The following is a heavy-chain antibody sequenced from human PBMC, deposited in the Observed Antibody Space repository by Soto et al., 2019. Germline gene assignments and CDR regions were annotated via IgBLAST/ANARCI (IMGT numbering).Heavy chain of an antibody. V-gene: IGHV4-4*02. CDR3: ATRDCTNNVCHFP. CDR2: IHHTGSTT. CDR1: VGSISTTDW. D-gene: IGHD2-8*01. Sequence: PSETLSLTCAVSVGSISTTDWWTWVRQPPGKGLEWIGDIHHTGSTTNYSPSLQSRVTVSIDKSENQFSLRLTSVTAADTAVYYCATRDCTNNVCHFPWGQGTLVTVSS. J-gene: IGHJ5*02.